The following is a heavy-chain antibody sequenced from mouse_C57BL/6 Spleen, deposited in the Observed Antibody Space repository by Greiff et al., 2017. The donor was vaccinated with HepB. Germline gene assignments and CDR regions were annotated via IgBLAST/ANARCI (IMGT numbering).Heavy chain of an antibody. J-gene: IGHJ2*01. D-gene: IGHD1-1*01. CDR3: AIPYDGSSYDY. V-gene: IGHV1-81*01. CDR1: GYTFTSYG. CDR2: IYPRSGNT. Sequence: QVQLKESGAELARPGASVKLSCKASGYTFTSYGISWVKQRTGQGLEWIGEIYPRSGNTYYNEKFKGKATLTADKSSSTAYMELRSLTSEDSAVYFCAIPYDGSSYDYWGQGTTLTVSS.